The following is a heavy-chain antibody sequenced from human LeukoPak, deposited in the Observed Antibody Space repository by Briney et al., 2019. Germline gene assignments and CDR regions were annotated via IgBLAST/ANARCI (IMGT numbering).Heavy chain of an antibody. Sequence: EXVXSISNNGGSTFYADSVQGRITISRDNSKNTLYLQMNSLRAEDTAVYYCATDPRYCSGTSCSDWGQGTLVTVSS. J-gene: IGHJ4*02. CDR2: ISNNGGST. D-gene: IGHD2-2*01. V-gene: IGHV3-23*01. CDR3: ATDPRYCSGTSCSD.